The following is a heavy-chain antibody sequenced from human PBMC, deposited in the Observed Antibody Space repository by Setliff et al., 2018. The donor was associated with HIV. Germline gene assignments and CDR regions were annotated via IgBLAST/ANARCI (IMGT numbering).Heavy chain of an antibody. Sequence: ASVKVSCKVSGYTLTEVSMHWVRQAPKKGLEWMGYFDPQDGETVHAQKFQGRVTISADKVTNTAYMELTTLRSEDTAMYYCAKCRLQFLERCNDAFDIWGPGTMVTVSS. CDR1: GYTLTEVS. D-gene: IGHD3-3*01. V-gene: IGHV1-24*01. CDR2: FDPQDGET. CDR3: AKCRLQFLERCNDAFDI. J-gene: IGHJ3*02.